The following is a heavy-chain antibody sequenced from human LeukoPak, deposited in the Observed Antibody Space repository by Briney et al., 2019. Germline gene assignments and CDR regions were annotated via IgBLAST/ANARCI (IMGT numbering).Heavy chain of an antibody. Sequence: GGSLRLSCAASGFTFSRYWMSWVRQAPGKGLEWVSGINWNGGSTGYADSVKGRFTISRDNAKNSLYLQMNSLRAEDTALYYCARGDKVYGDYNNWFDPWGQGTLVTVSS. V-gene: IGHV3-20*04. J-gene: IGHJ5*02. CDR2: INWNGGST. CDR3: ARGDKVYGDYNNWFDP. CDR1: GFTFSRYW. D-gene: IGHD4-17*01.